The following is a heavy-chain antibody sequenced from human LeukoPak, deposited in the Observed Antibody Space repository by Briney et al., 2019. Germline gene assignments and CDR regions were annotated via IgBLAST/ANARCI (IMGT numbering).Heavy chain of an antibody. CDR1: GFRFSDYS. V-gene: IGHV3-48*04. D-gene: IGHD6-19*01. J-gene: IGHJ4*02. CDR3: ARDGGGWVIDY. CDR2: IGSVSSTM. Sequence: GGSLRLSCAASGFRFSDYSMNWVRQAPGKGLEWVSYIGSVSSTMYYADSVKGRFTISRDNAKNSLYLEMNNLRAEDTAVYYCARDGGGWVIDYWGQGTLVTVSS.